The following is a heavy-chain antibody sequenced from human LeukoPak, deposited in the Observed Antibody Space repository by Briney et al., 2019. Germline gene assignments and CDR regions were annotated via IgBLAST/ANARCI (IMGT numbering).Heavy chain of an antibody. CDR3: ARDVVIVVVTPGDAFDI. V-gene: IGHV1-46*01. D-gene: IGHD2-21*02. J-gene: IGHJ3*02. CDR1: GYTFTSYY. Sequence: GASVKVSCKASGYTFTSYYMHWVRQAPGQGLEWMGIINPSGGSTSYAQKFQGRVTMTRDTSTSTVYMELSSLRSEDTAVYYCARDVVIVVVTPGDAFDIWGQGTMVTVSS. CDR2: INPSGGST.